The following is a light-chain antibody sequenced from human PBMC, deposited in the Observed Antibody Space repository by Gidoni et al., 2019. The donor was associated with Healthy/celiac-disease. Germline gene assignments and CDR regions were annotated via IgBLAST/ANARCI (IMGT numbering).Light chain of an antibody. J-gene: IGKJ2*01. Sequence: VTTQSPATLSVSPGEGATLSCGASQSVSSNLAWYQQKPGQAPRLLIYGASTRATGIPARFSGSGSATEFTLTISSLQSEDFAVYYCQQYNNWPPYTFGQGTKLEIK. CDR2: GAS. V-gene: IGKV3-15*01. CDR3: QQYNNWPPYT. CDR1: QSVSSN.